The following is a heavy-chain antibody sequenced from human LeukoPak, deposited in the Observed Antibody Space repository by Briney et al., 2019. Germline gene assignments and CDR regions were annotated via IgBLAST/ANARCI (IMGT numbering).Heavy chain of an antibody. CDR3: AREGGEEDNWNDAYPFDY. J-gene: IGHJ4*02. Sequence: GGSLRLSCAASGFTFDDYAMHWVRQAPGKGLEWVSGISWNSGSIGYADSVKGRFTISRDNAKNSLYLQMNSLRAEDTAVYYCAREGGEEDNWNDAYPFDYWGQGTLVTVSS. CDR2: ISWNSGSI. CDR1: GFTFDDYA. D-gene: IGHD1-20*01. V-gene: IGHV3-9*01.